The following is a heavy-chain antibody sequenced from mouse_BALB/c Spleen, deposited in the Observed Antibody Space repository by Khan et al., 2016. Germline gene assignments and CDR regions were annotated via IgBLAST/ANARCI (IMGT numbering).Heavy chain of an antibody. D-gene: IGHD1-2*01. CDR1: GFDFSRYW. Sequence: EVKLLESGGGLVQPGGSLKLSCAASGFDFSRYWMSWVRQAPGKGLEWIGEINPDSSTINYTPSLKDKFIISRDNATNTLYLQMSKVRSEDTALYYCAILHYYGRFAYWGQGTLVTVSA. V-gene: IGHV4-1*02. CDR2: INPDSSTI. CDR3: AILHYYGRFAY. J-gene: IGHJ3*01.